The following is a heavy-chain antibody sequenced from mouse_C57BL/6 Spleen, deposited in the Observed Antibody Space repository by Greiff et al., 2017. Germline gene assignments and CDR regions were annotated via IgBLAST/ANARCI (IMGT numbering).Heavy chain of an antibody. CDR1: GYAFSSYW. CDR2: IYPGDGDT. V-gene: IGHV1-80*01. D-gene: IGHD1-1*01. J-gene: IGHJ2*01. CDR3: ARDGSSYLYFDY. Sequence: VKLQESGAELVKPGASVKISCKASGYAFSSYWMNWVKQRPGKGLEWIGQIYPGDGDTNYNGKFKGKATRTADKSSSTAYMQLSSLTSEDSAVYFCARDGSSYLYFDYWGQGTTLTVSS.